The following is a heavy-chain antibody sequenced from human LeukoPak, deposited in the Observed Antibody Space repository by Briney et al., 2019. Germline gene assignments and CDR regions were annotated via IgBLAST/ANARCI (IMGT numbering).Heavy chain of an antibody. CDR3: ATGHPVGDHGNFHFDY. CDR1: GYTFSSYD. V-gene: IGHV1-8*01. J-gene: IGHJ4*02. Sequence: GASVKVSCKTSGYTFSSYDVNWVRQAAGQGLEWMGWMNPDSGNTGYAQKFQGRLTMTRDTSINTAYMELSSLRSEDTAVYYCATGHPVGDHGNFHFDYWGQGTLSPSPQ. CDR2: MNPDSGNT. D-gene: IGHD1-26*01.